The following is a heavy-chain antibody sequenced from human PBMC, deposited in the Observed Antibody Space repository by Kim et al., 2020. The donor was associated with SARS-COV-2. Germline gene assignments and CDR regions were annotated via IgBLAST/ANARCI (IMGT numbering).Heavy chain of an antibody. D-gene: IGHD5-12*01. J-gene: IGHJ4*02. V-gene: IGHV4-59*11. Sequence: SETLSLTCTVSGGSISSRSWTWIRQPPGEGLEWIGNVYYTGTTNYNPSLKSRGTISVDTSKNQFSLKLSSVTAADTAVYHCARNSGYPGHFFDYWGQGTLVTVSS. CDR3: ARNSGYPGHFFDY. CDR1: GGSISSRS. CDR2: VYYTGTT.